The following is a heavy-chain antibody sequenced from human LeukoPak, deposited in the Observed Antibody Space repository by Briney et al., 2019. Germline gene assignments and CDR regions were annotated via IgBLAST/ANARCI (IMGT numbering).Heavy chain of an antibody. CDR2: INHSGST. Sequence: SDPLFPSSASGCWSISGYYWGWIRQPPGKGLEWIGGINHSGSTNYNASLKSRVTISVDTSKNQFSLKLSSVTAADTAVYYCARGPFTIFGMVRVAGRAYMDVWGKGTTVTVSS. CDR1: CWSISGYY. J-gene: IGHJ6*03. CDR3: ARGPFTIFGMVRVAGRAYMDV. V-gene: IGHV4-34*01. D-gene: IGHD3-3*01.